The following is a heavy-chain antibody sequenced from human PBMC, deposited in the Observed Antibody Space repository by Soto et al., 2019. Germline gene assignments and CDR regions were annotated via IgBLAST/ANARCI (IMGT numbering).Heavy chain of an antibody. V-gene: IGHV1-8*01. CDR1: GYTFTSYD. J-gene: IGHJ4*02. Sequence: QVQLVQSGAEVKKPGASAKVSCKASGYTFTSYDINWVRQAPGQGLEWMGWMDPSSGETGFAQKYQGRLTMTRNTSINTAYMDLSILRYDVTAFYFCARNVEKAPLDWGQGALRTDSS. CDR2: MDPSSGET. CDR3: ARNVEKAPLD.